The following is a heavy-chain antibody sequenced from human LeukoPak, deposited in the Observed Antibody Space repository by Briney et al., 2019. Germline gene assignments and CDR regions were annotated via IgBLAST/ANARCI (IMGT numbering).Heavy chain of an antibody. D-gene: IGHD3-22*01. J-gene: IGHJ4*02. CDR3: AKDRPNYYGSNGHYYRRDGDY. CDR2: ITSSGDGT. V-gene: IGHV3-23*01. CDR1: GFTFSIYA. Sequence: GGSLRLSCAASGFTFSIYAMSWVRQAPGKGLQWVSSITSSGDGTYYADYVKGRFTISRDNSENTLYLQMNSLRVEDTAVYFCAKDRPNYYGSNGHYYRRDGDYWGQGTLVTVSS.